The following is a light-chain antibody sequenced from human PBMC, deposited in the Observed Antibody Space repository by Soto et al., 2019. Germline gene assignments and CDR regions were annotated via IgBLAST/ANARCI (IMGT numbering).Light chain of an antibody. CDR2: GAS. CDR3: QQYGSSPGFT. Sequence: EMEFTQSPGTLSLSPGERATLSCRASQSFHTNYLAWYQQRPGQAPRLLIYGASNRASGIPERFSGSGSGTDFTLTINRLEPEDSAVYFCQQYGSSPGFTFGGGTKVDIK. J-gene: IGKJ4*01. CDR1: QSFHTNY. V-gene: IGKV3-20*01.